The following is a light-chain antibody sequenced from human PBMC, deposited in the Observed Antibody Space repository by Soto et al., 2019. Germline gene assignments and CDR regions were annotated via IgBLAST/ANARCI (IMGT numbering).Light chain of an antibody. J-gene: IGKJ2*01. CDR2: DAS. Sequence: DIQMTQSPSTLSASVGDRVTITCRASQSISSWLAWFQQKPGKAPKRLIYDASSLDSGVPSRFGGSGSGTEFTRTISGLQPYDFATYYCQQSNTYPYTFGQGPKLEI. V-gene: IGKV1-5*01. CDR1: QSISSW. CDR3: QQSNTYPYT.